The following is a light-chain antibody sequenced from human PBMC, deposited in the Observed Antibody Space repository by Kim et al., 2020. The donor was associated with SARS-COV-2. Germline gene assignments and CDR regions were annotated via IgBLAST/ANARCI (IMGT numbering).Light chain of an antibody. CDR2: DAS. J-gene: IGKJ4*01. CDR1: QSIGNY. V-gene: IGKV3-11*01. Sequence: APGERATPPVRASQSIGNYLAWYQQKPGQAPRPLIDDASKGASALPARFSRSGSGTAFTLTTSSLEPEDFAVSYCQQRSDWSRSTFGGGTKVEI. CDR3: QQRSDWSRST.